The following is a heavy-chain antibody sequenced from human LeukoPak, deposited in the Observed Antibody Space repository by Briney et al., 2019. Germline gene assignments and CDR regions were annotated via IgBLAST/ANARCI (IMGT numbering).Heavy chain of an antibody. V-gene: IGHV4-34*01. J-gene: IGHJ3*02. D-gene: IGHD4-17*01. Sequence: PSETLSLTCAVYGGSFSGYYWSWIRQPPGKGLEWIGEINHRGSTNYNPSLKSRVTISVDTSKNQFSLKLSSVTAADTAVYYRARSQDYGDSGDAFDIWGQGTMVTVSS. CDR2: INHRGST. CDR1: GGSFSGYY. CDR3: ARSQDYGDSGDAFDI.